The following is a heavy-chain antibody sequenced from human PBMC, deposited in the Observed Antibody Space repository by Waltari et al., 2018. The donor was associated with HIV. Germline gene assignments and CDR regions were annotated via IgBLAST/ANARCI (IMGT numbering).Heavy chain of an antibody. CDR3: AREPSVAGRRAAFDI. CDR1: GGSFSGYY. J-gene: IGHJ3*02. D-gene: IGHD6-19*01. V-gene: IGHV4-34*01. CDR2: INHSGST. Sequence: QVQLQQWGAGLLKPSETLSLTCAVYGGSFSGYYWSWIRQPPGKGLEWIGEINHSGSTNYNPSLKSRVTISVDTSKNQFSLKLSSVTAADTAVYYCAREPSVAGRRAAFDIWGQGTMVTVSS.